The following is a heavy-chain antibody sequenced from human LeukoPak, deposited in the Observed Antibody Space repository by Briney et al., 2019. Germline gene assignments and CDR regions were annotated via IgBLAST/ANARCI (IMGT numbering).Heavy chain of an antibody. D-gene: IGHD3-10*01. J-gene: IGHJ4*02. CDR1: GASINSYY. CDR3: ARDQELGF. V-gene: IGHV4-4*07. CDR2: SYIRGST. Sequence: SETLSLTCTVSGASINSYYWNWIRQPAGKGLERIGRSYIRGSTAYNPSLKCRVTVSVDTSQNQFSLKLTSVTAADTAVYYCARDQELGFWGQGTLVTVSS.